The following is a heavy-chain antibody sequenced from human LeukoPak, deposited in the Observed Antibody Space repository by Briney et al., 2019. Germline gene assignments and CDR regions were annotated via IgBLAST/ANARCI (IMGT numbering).Heavy chain of an antibody. CDR1: GYTFTSYG. V-gene: IGHV1-18*01. Sequence: GASVKVSCKASGYTFTSYGISWVRQAPGQGLEWMGWISAYNGNTNYAQKLQGRVTMTTDTSTSTAYMELRSLRSDDTAVYYCARDDYYDSSALPIQHWGQGTLVTVSS. CDR3: ARDDYYDSSALPIQH. J-gene: IGHJ1*01. D-gene: IGHD3-22*01. CDR2: ISAYNGNT.